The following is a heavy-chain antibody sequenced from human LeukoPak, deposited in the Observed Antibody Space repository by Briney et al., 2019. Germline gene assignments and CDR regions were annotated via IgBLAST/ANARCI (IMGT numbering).Heavy chain of an antibody. CDR2: IYSGGLT. CDR1: GFTVSSSY. D-gene: IGHD6-19*01. V-gene: IGHV3-53*05. Sequence: PGGSLRLSCAASGFTVSSSYMIWVRQAPGKGLEWVSVIYSGGLTYYADSVKGRFTISRDNSKNTLYLQMNSLRAEDTAVYYCAREGAVAGNNYFDYWGQGTLVTVSS. CDR3: AREGAVAGNNYFDY. J-gene: IGHJ4*02.